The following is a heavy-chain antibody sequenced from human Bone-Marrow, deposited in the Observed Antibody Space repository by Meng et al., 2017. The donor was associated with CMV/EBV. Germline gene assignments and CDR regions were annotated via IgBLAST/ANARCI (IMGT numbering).Heavy chain of an antibody. D-gene: IGHD3-10*01. CDR2: IKQDGSEK. CDR3: ARAGFGELLYKSNYYYYGMDV. CDR1: GFTFSSYW. Sequence: GGSLRLSCAASGFTFSSYWRSWVRQAPGKGLEWVANIKQDGSEKYYVDSVKGRFTISRDNAKNSLYLQMNSLRAEDTAVYYCARAGFGELLYKSNYYYYGMDVWGQGTTVTVSS. V-gene: IGHV3-7*01. J-gene: IGHJ6*02.